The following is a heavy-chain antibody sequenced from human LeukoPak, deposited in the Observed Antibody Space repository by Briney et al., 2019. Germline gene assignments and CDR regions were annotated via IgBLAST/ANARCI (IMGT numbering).Heavy chain of an antibody. CDR2: LSAYNANT. J-gene: IGHJ3*02. V-gene: IGHV1-18*01. D-gene: IGHD3-10*01. Sequence: ASVKVSCKASGYTFTTYGISWVRQAPGQGLEWMGWLSAYNANTNYAQKLQGRVTMTTDTSTSTAYMELRSLRSDDTAVYYRARMRTAGNAFDIWGQGTMVTVSS. CDR1: GYTFTTYG. CDR3: ARMRTAGNAFDI.